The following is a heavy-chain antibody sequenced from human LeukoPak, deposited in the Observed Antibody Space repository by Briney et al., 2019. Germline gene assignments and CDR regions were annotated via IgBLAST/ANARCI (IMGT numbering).Heavy chain of an antibody. D-gene: IGHD2-8*01. CDR3: ARENYCTNGVCWAFDP. CDR2: ISAYNGNT. V-gene: IGHV1-18*01. CDR1: GYTFTSYG. J-gene: IGHJ5*02. Sequence: GASVKVSCKASGYTFTSYGISWVRQAPGQGLEWMGWISAYNGNTNYAQKLQGRVTMTTDTSTSTAYMELRSLRSDDTAVYYCARENYCTNGVCWAFDPWGQGTLVTVSS.